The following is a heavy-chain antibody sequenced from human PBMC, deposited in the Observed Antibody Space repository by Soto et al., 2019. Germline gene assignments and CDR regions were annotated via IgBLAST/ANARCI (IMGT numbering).Heavy chain of an antibody. CDR3: ASGIPARYDALYI. J-gene: IGHJ3*02. Sequence: PGGSLRLSCAASGFTFSSYDMHWVRQATGKGLELVSAIGTAGDTYYPGSVKGRFTISRENAKNSLYLQMNSLRAGDTAVYYCASGIPARYDALYIWGQGTMVTLSS. CDR1: GFTFSSYD. CDR2: IGTAGDT. D-gene: IGHD2-2*01. V-gene: IGHV3-13*01.